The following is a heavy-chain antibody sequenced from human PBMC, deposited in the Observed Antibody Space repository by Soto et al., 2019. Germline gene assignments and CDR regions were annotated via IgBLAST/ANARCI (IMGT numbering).Heavy chain of an antibody. Sequence: EVQLVESGGGLVKPGGSLRLSCAASGFTFSSYSMNWVRQAPGKGLEWVSSISSSSSYIYYADSVKGRFTISRDNANTSLYLQMNSLRAEDTAVYYCARDHEYYDFWSGYQVYYYYGMDVWGQGTTVTASS. CDR2: ISSSSSYI. V-gene: IGHV3-21*01. CDR1: GFTFSSYS. J-gene: IGHJ6*02. D-gene: IGHD3-3*01. CDR3: ARDHEYYDFWSGYQVYYYYGMDV.